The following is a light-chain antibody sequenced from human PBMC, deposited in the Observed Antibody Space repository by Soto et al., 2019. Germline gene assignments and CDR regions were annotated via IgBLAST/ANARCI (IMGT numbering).Light chain of an antibody. Sequence: ETVLTQSPGTLSLSPGERATLSCRASQSSSSYLTWYQQRPGQAPRLLIYAASRRATGIPHRFSDSGSGTDYTLTISRLEPEDFAVYYCQQYSTSPITFGQGTRLEIK. J-gene: IGKJ5*01. CDR1: QSSSSY. V-gene: IGKV3-20*01. CDR3: QQYSTSPIT. CDR2: AAS.